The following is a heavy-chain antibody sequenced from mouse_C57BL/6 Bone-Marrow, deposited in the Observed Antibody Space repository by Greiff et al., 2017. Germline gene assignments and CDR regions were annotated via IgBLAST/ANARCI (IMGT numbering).Heavy chain of an antibody. CDR2: IRNKANGYTT. D-gene: IGHD3-1*01. Sequence: EVKLVESGGGLVQPGGSLSLSCAASGFTFTDYYMSWVRQPPGKALEWLGFIRNKANGYTTEYSASVKGRFTISRDNSKSILYLQMNDLRAEDSATYYCSRGPHFDYWGQGTTRTVSA. CDR1: GFTFTDYY. J-gene: IGHJ2*01. CDR3: SRGPHFDY. V-gene: IGHV7-3*01.